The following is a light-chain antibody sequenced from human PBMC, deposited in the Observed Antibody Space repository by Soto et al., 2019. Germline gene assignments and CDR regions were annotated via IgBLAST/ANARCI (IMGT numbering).Light chain of an antibody. Sequence: DIQMTQSASTLSGSVGGRVTIPCRAMQTISSWLARYQQKPVRAPKLLIYTASTLQSGVPSRFSGSGSGTDFTLTINSLQPEDFAAYYSQQTYSTPLTFGGETKVDI. J-gene: IGKJ4*01. CDR1: QTISSW. V-gene: IGKV1-39*01. CDR3: QQTYSTPLT. CDR2: TAS.